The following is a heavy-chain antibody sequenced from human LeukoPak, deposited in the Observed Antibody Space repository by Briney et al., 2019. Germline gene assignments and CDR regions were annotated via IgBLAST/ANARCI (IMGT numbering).Heavy chain of an antibody. D-gene: IGHD4-11*01. CDR3: AKIHECSNWPARGDGY. CDR2: ISGSGGST. V-gene: IGHV3-23*01. J-gene: IGHJ4*02. Sequence: GGSLRLSCAASGFTFSSYAMSWVRQAPGKGLEWVSAISGSGGSTYYADSVKGRFTISRDNSKNTLYLQMNSPRAEDTAVYYCAKIHECSNWPARGDGYWGQGTLVTVSS. CDR1: GFTFSSYA.